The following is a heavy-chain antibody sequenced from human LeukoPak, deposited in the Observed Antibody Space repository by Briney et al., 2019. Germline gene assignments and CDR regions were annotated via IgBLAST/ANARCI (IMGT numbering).Heavy chain of an antibody. J-gene: IGHJ6*02. CDR1: GGSISSYY. CDR2: IYYSGST. D-gene: IGHD4-17*01. V-gene: IGHV4-59*01. CDR3: AREWRDYGDYSHYYYGMDV. Sequence: SETLSLTCTVSGGSISSYYWSWTRQPPGKGLEWIGYIYYSGSTNYNPSLKSRVTISVDTPKNQFSLKLSSVTAADTAVYYCAREWRDYGDYSHYYYGMDVWGQGTTVTVSS.